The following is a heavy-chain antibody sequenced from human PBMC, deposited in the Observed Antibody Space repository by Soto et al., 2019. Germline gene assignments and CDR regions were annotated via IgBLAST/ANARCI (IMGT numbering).Heavy chain of an antibody. CDR2: IYISGDT. CDR3: AREYTETVAGPTPYYFDY. V-gene: IGHV4-4*07. CDR1: GDSISNNY. D-gene: IGHD6-19*01. J-gene: IGHJ4*02. Sequence: QVQLQESGPGLVKPSETLSLTCSVSGDSISNNYWSWIRQPAGKGLEWIGRIYISGDTNYNPSLKSRVTMSVDTSKNQFSLKLSSVTAADTAVYYCAREYTETVAGPTPYYFDYWGLGTLVTVSA.